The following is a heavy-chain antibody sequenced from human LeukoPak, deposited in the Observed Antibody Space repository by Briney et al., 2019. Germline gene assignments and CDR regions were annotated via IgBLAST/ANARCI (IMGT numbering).Heavy chain of an antibody. J-gene: IGHJ4*02. CDR3: AKPLLWSRCLDY. CDR1: GFTFSSYG. Sequence: PGGSLRLSCAASGFTFSSYGMHWVRQAPGKGLEWVAVISYDGSNKYYADSVKGRFTISRDNSKNTLYLQMNSLRAEDTAVYYCAKPLLWSRCLDYRGQGTLVTVSS. CDR2: ISYDGSNK. V-gene: IGHV3-30*18. D-gene: IGHD3-3*01.